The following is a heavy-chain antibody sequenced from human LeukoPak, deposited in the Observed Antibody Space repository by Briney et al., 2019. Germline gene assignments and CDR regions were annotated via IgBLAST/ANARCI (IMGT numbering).Heavy chain of an antibody. CDR2: IYYSGST. CDR1: GGSISSSSYY. Sequence: SETLSLTCTVSGGSISSSSYYWGWIRQPPGKGLERIGSIYYSGSTCYNPSLKSRVTISVDTSKNQFSLKLSSVTAADTAVYYCARTHYGNFDYWGQGTLVTVSS. CDR3: ARTHYGNFDY. V-gene: IGHV4-39*01. J-gene: IGHJ4*02. D-gene: IGHD3-10*01.